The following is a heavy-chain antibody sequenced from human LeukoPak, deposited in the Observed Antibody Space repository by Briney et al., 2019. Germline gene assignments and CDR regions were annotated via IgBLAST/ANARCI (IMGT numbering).Heavy chain of an antibody. CDR2: ISPSGGST. V-gene: IGHV1-46*01. CDR3: ARDNDSRDPPHFDY. D-gene: IGHD3-16*01. Sequence: ASVKVPCKAFGYTFTSNYMHWVRQAPGQGPEWMGVISPSGGSTTYAQKFQGRVTLTRDMSTSTDYLELSSLRSEDTAVYYCARDNDSRDPPHFDYWGQGTLVTVSS. CDR1: GYTFTSNY. J-gene: IGHJ4*02.